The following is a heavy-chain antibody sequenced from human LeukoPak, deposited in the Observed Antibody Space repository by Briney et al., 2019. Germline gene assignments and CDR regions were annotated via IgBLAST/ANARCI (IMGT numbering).Heavy chain of an antibody. D-gene: IGHD6-6*01. V-gene: IGHV3-7*03. Sequence: AGGSLRLSCAASGFTFSSYWMSWVRQAPGKGLEWVANIKQDGSEKYYVDSVKGRFTISRDNAKNSLYLQMNSLRAEDTAVYYCARASIAARLNPPDYWGQGTLVTVSS. CDR3: ARASIAARLNPPDY. CDR2: IKQDGSEK. CDR1: GFTFSSYW. J-gene: IGHJ4*02.